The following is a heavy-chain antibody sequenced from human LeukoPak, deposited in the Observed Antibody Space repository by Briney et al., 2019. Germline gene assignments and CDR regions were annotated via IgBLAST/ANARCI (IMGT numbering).Heavy chain of an antibody. D-gene: IGHD2-8*01. Sequence: SETLSLTCTVSGGSISSSSYYWGWIRQPAGKGLEWIGRIYSSGSTNYNPSLKSRVTMSVDTPKNQFSLKLSSVTAADTAVYYCARDEWRRFDYWGQGTLVTVSS. J-gene: IGHJ4*02. V-gene: IGHV4-61*02. CDR3: ARDEWRRFDY. CDR2: IYSSGST. CDR1: GGSISSSSYY.